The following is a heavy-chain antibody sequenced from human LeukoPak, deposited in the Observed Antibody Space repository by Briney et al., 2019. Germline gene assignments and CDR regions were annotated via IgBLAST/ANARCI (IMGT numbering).Heavy chain of an antibody. Sequence: GGSLRLSCAASGFTFSSYSMSWVRQPPGKGLEWVSSISSSSSYIYYADSVKGRFTISRDKAKNLLYLQMNSLRAEDTAVYYCARDTSVFVGVVINRDDAFDIWGQGTMVTVSS. CDR2: ISSSSSYI. D-gene: IGHD3-3*01. V-gene: IGHV3-21*01. CDR3: ARDTSVFVGVVINRDDAFDI. CDR1: GFTFSSYS. J-gene: IGHJ3*02.